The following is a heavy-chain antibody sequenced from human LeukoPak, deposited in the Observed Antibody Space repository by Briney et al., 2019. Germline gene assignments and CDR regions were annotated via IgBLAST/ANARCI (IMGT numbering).Heavy chain of an antibody. CDR3: ARLPAAYYDILTGYYPRQIYFDY. D-gene: IGHD3-9*01. Sequence: NPSETLSLTCTVSGGSISNYYWTWIRQPPGKGLEWIGYIYYSGSTYYNPSLKSRVTISVDTSKNQFSLKLSSVTAADTAVYYCARLPAAYYDILTGYYPRQIYFDYWGQGTLVTVSS. J-gene: IGHJ4*02. CDR2: IYYSGST. V-gene: IGHV4-59*04. CDR1: GGSISNYY.